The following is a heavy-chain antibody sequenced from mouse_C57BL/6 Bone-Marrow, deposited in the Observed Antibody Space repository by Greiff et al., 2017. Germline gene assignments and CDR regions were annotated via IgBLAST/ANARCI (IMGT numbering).Heavy chain of an antibody. V-gene: IGHV1-72*01. J-gene: IGHJ2*01. CDR2: IDPNSGGT. D-gene: IGHD1-1*01. Sequence: QVQLQQPGAELVKPGASVTLSCKASGYTFTSYWMHWVKHRPGRGLEWLGRIDPNSGGTKYNEKFKSKATLTVAQPSSTAYMQLSSLTSEDSAVLTVVATPCDDWGQGTTLTVSS. CDR1: GYTFTSYW. CDR3: VATPCDD.